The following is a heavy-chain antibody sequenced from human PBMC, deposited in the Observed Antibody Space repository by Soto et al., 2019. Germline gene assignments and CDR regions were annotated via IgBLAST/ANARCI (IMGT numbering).Heavy chain of an antibody. J-gene: IGHJ6*02. V-gene: IGHV5-10-1*01. CDR1: GYSFTSYW. CDR3: ARLDSSGYYYDLYYYYGLDV. D-gene: IGHD3-22*01. CDR2: IDPSDSYT. Sequence: GESLKISCKGSGYSFTSYWISWVRQMPGKGLEWMGRIDPSDSYTNYSPSFQGHVTISADKSISTAYLQWSSLKASDTAMYYCARLDSSGYYYDLYYYYGLDVWGQGTTVTVSS.